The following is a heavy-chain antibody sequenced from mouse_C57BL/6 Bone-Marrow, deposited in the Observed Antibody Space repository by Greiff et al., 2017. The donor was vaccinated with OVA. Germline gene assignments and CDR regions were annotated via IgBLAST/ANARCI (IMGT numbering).Heavy chain of an antibody. Sequence: EADGGLVQPKGSLKLSCAASGFTFTTYAMHWVRQAPGKGLEWVARIRSKSSNYATYYADSVKDRFTISRDDSQSMLYLQMNKLKTEDTAMYYCVREQTAQAVLAYWGQGTRVTVCA. CDR3: VREQTAQAVLAY. CDR1: GFTFTTYA. V-gene: IGHV10-3*01. CDR2: IRSKSSNYAT. J-gene: IGHJ3*01. D-gene: IGHD3-2*02.